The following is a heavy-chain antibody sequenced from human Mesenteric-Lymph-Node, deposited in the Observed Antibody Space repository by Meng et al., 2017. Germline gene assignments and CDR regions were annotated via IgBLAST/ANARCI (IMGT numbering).Heavy chain of an antibody. Sequence: SETLSLTCAVYGGSFSGYYWSWIRQPPGKGLEWIGEINHSGSTNYNPSLKSRVTISVDTSKNQFSLKLSSVTAADTAVYYCAREDYYGSSGYYYVGFGMDVWGQGTTVTVSS. J-gene: IGHJ6*02. D-gene: IGHD3-22*01. CDR1: GGSFSGYY. CDR3: AREDYYGSSGYYYVGFGMDV. CDR2: INHSGST. V-gene: IGHV4-34*01.